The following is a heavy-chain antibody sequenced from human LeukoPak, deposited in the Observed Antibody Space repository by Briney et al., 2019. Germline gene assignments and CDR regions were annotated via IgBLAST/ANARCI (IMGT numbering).Heavy chain of an antibody. CDR2: ISGSGGST. D-gene: IGHD4-17*01. Sequence: GGSLRLSCAASGFTFSNYAMSWVRQAPGKGLEWVSVISGSGGSTYYADSVKGRFTISRDNSKNTLYLQMNSLRAEGTAVYYCAKSVESAVTTNPYFDYWGQGTLVTVSS. V-gene: IGHV3-23*01. J-gene: IGHJ4*02. CDR3: AKSVESAVTTNPYFDY. CDR1: GFTFSNYA.